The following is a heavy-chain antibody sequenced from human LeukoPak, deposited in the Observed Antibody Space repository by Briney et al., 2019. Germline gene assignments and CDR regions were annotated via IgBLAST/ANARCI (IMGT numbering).Heavy chain of an antibody. CDR1: GGSISSSNW. CDR2: IYYSGST. V-gene: IGHV4-4*02. CDR3: ARGGSADAFDI. Sequence: SETLSLTCAVSGGSISSSNWWSWVRRPPGKGLEWIGYIYYSGSTNYNPSLKSRVTISVDTSKNQFSLKLSSVTAADTAVYYCARGGSADAFDIWGQGTMVTVSS. D-gene: IGHD6-25*01. J-gene: IGHJ3*02.